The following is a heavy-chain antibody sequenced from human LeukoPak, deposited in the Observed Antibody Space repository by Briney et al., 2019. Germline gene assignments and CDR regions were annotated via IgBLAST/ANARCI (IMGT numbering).Heavy chain of an antibody. CDR1: GGSISSGDYY. Sequence: PSETLSLTCTVSGGSISSGDYYWSWIRQPPGKGLEWIGYIYYSGSTYYNPSLKSRVTISVSTSKNHFSLRPTSVTAADTAVYYCARVVKDTRGDYPDYWGQGILVNVSS. CDR2: IYYSGST. V-gene: IGHV4-30-4*01. J-gene: IGHJ4*02. CDR3: ARVVKDTRGDYPDY.